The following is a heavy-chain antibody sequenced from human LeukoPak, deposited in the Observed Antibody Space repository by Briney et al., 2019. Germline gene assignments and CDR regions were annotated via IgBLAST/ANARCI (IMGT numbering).Heavy chain of an antibody. CDR3: TAYDPSDYYGMDV. D-gene: IGHD5-12*01. J-gene: IGHJ6*02. V-gene: IGHV3-49*04. CDR1: GFTFGDYA. CDR2: IRSKAYGGTT. Sequence: GGSLRLSCTASGFTFGDYAMTWVRRAPGKGLEWVGFIRSKAYGGTTEFAASVKGRFIISRDDSKSIAYLQMNSLKTEDTAVYYCTAYDPSDYYGMDVWGQGTTVTVS.